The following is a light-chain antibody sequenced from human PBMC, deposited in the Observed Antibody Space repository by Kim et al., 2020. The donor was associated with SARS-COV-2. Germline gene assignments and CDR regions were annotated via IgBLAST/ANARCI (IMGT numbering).Light chain of an antibody. CDR1: RLGDKY. CDR3: QAWDINKDWV. Sequence: SYELTQPPSVSVSPGQTANITCSGNRLGDKYTAWYHQKPGQSPVLVIYQDTKRPSGIPDRFSGSTSGNTATLTITGTQTLDEADYYCQAWDINKDWVYG. J-gene: IGLJ3*02. CDR2: QDT. V-gene: IGLV3-1*01.